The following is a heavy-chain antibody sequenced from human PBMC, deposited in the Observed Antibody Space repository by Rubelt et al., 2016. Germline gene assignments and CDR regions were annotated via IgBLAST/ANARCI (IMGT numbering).Heavy chain of an antibody. D-gene: IGHD6-13*01. CDR1: GGSFSGYY. CDR3: ARGLARAAAAPRRLWFDP. CDR2: VNHSGRP. Sequence: QVQLQQWGAGLLKPSETLSLTCAVYGGSFSGYYWSWLRQPPGKGLEWNGEVNHSGRPNYNLSLKRRVTIAVDTSMNRFSLNLSSGTAADTAVYYCARGLARAAAAPRRLWFDPWGQGTLVTVSS. V-gene: IGHV4-34*01. J-gene: IGHJ5*02.